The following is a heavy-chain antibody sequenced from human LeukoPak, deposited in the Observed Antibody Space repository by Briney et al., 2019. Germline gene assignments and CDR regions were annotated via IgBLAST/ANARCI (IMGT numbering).Heavy chain of an antibody. CDR3: ARPLLRFSLDGFDI. CDR1: GDSISSSSYY. J-gene: IGHJ3*02. D-gene: IGHD3-3*01. V-gene: IGHV4-39*07. CDR2: ISYSGST. Sequence: SETLSLTCTVSGDSISSSSYYWGWIRQPPGKGLEWIGSISYSGSTKYNPSLKSRVTISVDTSKNQSSLKLSSVTAADTAVYYCARPLLRFSLDGFDIWGQGTMVTVSS.